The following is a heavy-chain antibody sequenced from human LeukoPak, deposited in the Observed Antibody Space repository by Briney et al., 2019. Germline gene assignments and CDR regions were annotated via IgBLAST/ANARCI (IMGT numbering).Heavy chain of an antibody. J-gene: IGHJ5*02. Sequence: SETLSLTCAVYGGSFSGYYWSWIRQPPGKGLEWIGEINHSGSTNYNPSLKSRVTISVDTSKNQFSLKLSSVTAADTAVYYCATLLKVLDGSRGWFDPWGQGTLVTVSS. CDR3: ATLLKVLDGSRGWFDP. CDR2: INHSGST. V-gene: IGHV4-34*01. D-gene: IGHD3-10*01. CDR1: GGSFSGYY.